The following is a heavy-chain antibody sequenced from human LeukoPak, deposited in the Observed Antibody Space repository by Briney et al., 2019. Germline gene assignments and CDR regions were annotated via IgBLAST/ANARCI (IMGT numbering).Heavy chain of an antibody. CDR3: ARETSQKGAHYMDV. Sequence: SETLSLTCTVSGGSISSYYWSWIRQPAGKGLEWIGRIYISGSGGTNYNPSLKSRVTISVDTSKNQFSLKLSSVTAADTAVYYCARETSQKGAHYMDVWGKGTTVTISS. D-gene: IGHD3-16*01. CDR2: IYISGSGGT. V-gene: IGHV4-4*07. J-gene: IGHJ6*03. CDR1: GGSISSYY.